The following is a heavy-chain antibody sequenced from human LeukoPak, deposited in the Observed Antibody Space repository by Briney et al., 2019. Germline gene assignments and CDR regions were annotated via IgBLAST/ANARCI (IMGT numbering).Heavy chain of an antibody. CDR3: ARAEGYGGYDWEDY. D-gene: IGHD5-12*01. Sequence: GGSLRLSCAASGFTFDDYGMSWVRQAPGKGLEWVSGINWNGGSTGYADSVKGRFTISRDNAKNSLYLQMNSLRAEDTALYYCARAEGYGGYDWEDYWGQGTLVAVSS. CDR2: INWNGGST. J-gene: IGHJ4*02. V-gene: IGHV3-20*04. CDR1: GFTFDDYG.